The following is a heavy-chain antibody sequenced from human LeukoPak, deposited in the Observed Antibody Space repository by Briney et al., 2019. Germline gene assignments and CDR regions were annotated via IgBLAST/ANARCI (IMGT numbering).Heavy chain of an antibody. D-gene: IGHD3-3*01. Sequence: ASVKVSCKASGYTFTGYYMHWVRQAPGQGLEWMGWINPNSGGTNYAQKFQGRVTITRDTSISTAYMELSRLRSDDTAVYYCPSEGGSIGYYDFWSGSYMWFDYWGQGTLVTVSS. CDR3: PSEGGSIGYYDFWSGSYMWFDY. CDR2: INPNSGGT. J-gene: IGHJ4*02. V-gene: IGHV1-2*02. CDR1: GYTFTGYY.